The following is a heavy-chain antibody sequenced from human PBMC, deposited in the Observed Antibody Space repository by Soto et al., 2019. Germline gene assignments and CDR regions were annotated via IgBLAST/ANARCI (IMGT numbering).Heavy chain of an antibody. CDR3: ATERGPTYYFDY. Sequence: GGSLRLSCAASGFTVSSKYMSWVRQAPGKGLEWVSVIYSDGSTYYADSVKGRFTVSRDNSKNTLYLQMNSLRAEDTAVYYCATERGPTYYFDYWGQGTLVTVSS. CDR2: IYSDGST. J-gene: IGHJ4*02. CDR1: GFTVSSKY. D-gene: IGHD2-21*01. V-gene: IGHV3-53*01.